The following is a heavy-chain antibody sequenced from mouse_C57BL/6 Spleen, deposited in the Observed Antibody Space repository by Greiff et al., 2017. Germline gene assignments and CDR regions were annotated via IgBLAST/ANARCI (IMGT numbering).Heavy chain of an antibody. D-gene: IGHD1-1*01. V-gene: IGHV1-80*01. CDR1: GYAFSSYW. CDR2: IYPGDGDT. J-gene: IGHJ4*01. CDR3: GGSSYVDYAMDY. Sequence: QVQLQQSGAELVKPGASVTISCKASGYAFSSYWMNWVKQRPGKGLEWIGQIYPGDGDTNYNGKFKGKATLTADKSSSTAYMQLSSLTSEDSAVYFCGGSSYVDYAMDYWGQGTSVTVSS.